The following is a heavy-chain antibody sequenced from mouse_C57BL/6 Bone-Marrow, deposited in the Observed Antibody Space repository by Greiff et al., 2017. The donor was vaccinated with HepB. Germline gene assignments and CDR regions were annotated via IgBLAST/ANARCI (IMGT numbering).Heavy chain of an antibody. CDR2: IYPRSGNT. Sequence: VQLQQSGAELARPGASVKLSCKASGYTFTSYGISWVKQRTGQGLEWIGEIYPRSGNTYYNENFTGKATLTADKSSSTAYMELRSLTSEDSAVYFCARGVTTVVARYAMDYWGQGTSVTVSS. J-gene: IGHJ4*01. D-gene: IGHD1-1*01. V-gene: IGHV1-81*01. CDR1: GYTFTSYG. CDR3: ARGVTTVVARYAMDY.